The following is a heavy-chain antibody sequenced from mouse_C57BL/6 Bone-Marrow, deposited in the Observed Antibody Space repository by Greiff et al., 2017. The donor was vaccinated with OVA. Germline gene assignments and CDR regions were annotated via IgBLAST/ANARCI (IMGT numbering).Heavy chain of an antibody. Sequence: LQQPGAELVMPGASVKLSCKASGYTFTSYWMHWVKQRPGQGLEWIGEIDPSDSYTNYNQKFKGKSTLTVDKSSSTAYMQLSSLTSEDSAVYYCARGGAYYGSSYDAMDYWGQGTSVTVSS. V-gene: IGHV1-69*01. D-gene: IGHD1-1*01. CDR3: ARGGAYYGSSYDAMDY. CDR2: IDPSDSYT. J-gene: IGHJ4*01. CDR1: GYTFTSYW.